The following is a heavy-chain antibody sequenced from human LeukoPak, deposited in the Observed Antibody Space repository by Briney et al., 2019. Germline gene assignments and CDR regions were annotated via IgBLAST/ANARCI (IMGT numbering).Heavy chain of an antibody. CDR2: ISYDGSSK. CDR3: AKGIFAFIQQQLVPLDY. CDR1: GFTFSSYG. D-gene: IGHD6-13*01. Sequence: GGSLRLSCAASGFTFSSYGMHWVRQAPGKGLEWVAVISYDGSSKYYADSVKGRFTISRDNSKNTLYLQMNSLRAEDTAVYYCAKGIFAFIQQQLVPLDYWGQGTLVTVSS. V-gene: IGHV3-30*18. J-gene: IGHJ4*02.